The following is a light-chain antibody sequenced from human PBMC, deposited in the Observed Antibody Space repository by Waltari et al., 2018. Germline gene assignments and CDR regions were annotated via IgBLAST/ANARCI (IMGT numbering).Light chain of an antibody. CDR3: AAWDDSLYGRV. V-gene: IGLV1-44*01. J-gene: IGLJ2*01. Sequence: QSVLTQPPSASGPPGQTVSISCSGGRSNIAVNTVNWYQQLPGMAPKLLINGNNQRPSGVPDRFSGSKSGTAASLAISGLQSEDEADYYCAAWDDSLYGRVFGGGTKLTVL. CDR1: RSNIAVNT. CDR2: GNN.